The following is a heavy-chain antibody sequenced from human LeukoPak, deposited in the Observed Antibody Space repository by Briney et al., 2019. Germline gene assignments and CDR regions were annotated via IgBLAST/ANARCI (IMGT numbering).Heavy chain of an antibody. V-gene: IGHV3-33*01. CDR1: GFTFSSYG. D-gene: IGHD3-22*01. CDR2: IWYDGSNK. Sequence: PGGSLRLSCAASGFTFSSYGMHWVRQAPGQGLQWVAVIWYDGSNKYYADSVKGRFTISRDNSMNTVYLQMSSLRAEDTAVYYCARADHYDTSGLYYFDYWGQGTLVTVSS. CDR3: ARADHYDTSGLYYFDY. J-gene: IGHJ4*02.